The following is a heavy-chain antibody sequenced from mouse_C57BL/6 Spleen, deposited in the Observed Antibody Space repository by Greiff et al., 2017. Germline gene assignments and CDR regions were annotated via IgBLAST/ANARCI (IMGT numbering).Heavy chain of an antibody. CDR3: ARDYDYDNWYCDV. Sequence: QVQLKQPGAELVKPGASVKLSCKASGYTFTSYWMHWVKQRPGQGLEWIGMIHPNSGSTNYNEKFKSKATLTVDKSSSTAYMQLSSLTSEDSAVYYCARDYDYDNWYCDVWATGTTVTVSS. J-gene: IGHJ1*03. D-gene: IGHD2-4*01. V-gene: IGHV1-64*01. CDR1: GYTFTSYW. CDR2: IHPNSGST.